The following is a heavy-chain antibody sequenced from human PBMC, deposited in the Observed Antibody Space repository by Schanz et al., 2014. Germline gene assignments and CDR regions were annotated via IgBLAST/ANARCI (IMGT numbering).Heavy chain of an antibody. CDR3: ARGYRLQSFDY. Sequence: QVQLVQSGAEVKKPGSSVKVSCKASGGTFSSYAFSWVRQAPGQGLEWMGWMNPNSGNTGYAQKFQGRVTMTRNTSISTAYMELSSLRSEDRAMYYCARGYRLQSFDYWGQGTLVTVSS. CDR2: MNPNSGNT. J-gene: IGHJ4*02. CDR1: GGTFSSYA. D-gene: IGHD4-4*01. V-gene: IGHV1-8*02.